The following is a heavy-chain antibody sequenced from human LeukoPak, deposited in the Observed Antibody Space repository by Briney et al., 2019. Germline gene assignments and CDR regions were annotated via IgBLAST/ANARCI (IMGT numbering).Heavy chain of an antibody. CDR3: ATGALFDI. CDR2: IKSKPDGGTI. D-gene: IGHD1-26*01. Sequence: PGGSLRLSCAASGFTFSNAWMSWVRQAPGKGLERVGRIKSKPDGGTIDYAAPVKGRFTISRDDSKNTLYLQMDGLKTEDTAVYYCATGALFDIWGQGAMVTVSS. J-gene: IGHJ3*02. CDR1: GFTFSNAW. V-gene: IGHV3-15*01.